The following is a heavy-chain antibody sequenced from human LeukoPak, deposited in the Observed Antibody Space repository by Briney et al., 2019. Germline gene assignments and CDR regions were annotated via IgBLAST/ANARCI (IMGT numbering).Heavy chain of an antibody. CDR2: INGGGNT. V-gene: IGHV3-21*06. CDR3: ARDPAEADC. J-gene: IGHJ4*02. CDR1: GFTFSSYA. Sequence: GGSLRLSCSASGFTFSSYAMHWVRQAPGKGLEWVSSINGGGNTFYADSVKGRFAISRDNAKNSLYLQMNGLRAEDTAVYYCARDPAEADCWGQGTLVTVSS.